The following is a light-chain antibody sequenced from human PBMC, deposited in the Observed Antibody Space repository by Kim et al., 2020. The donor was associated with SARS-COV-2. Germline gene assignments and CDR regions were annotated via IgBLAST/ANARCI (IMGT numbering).Light chain of an antibody. J-gene: IGLJ1*01. CDR2: YDS. CDR3: QAWDSSSWQSV. Sequence: SYELTQPPSVSVAPGKTASITCAGNNIGSKSVHWYQQKPGQSPVLVIYYDSDRPSGIPERFSGSNSGNTATLTISRVEAGDEADYYCQAWDSSSWQSVFG. CDR1: NIGSKS. V-gene: IGLV3-21*01.